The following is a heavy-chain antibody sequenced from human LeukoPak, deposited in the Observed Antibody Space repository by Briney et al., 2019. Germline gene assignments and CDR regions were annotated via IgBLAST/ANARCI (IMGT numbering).Heavy chain of an antibody. J-gene: IGHJ4*02. CDR2: INHSGST. D-gene: IGHD4-17*01. CDR3: ARDRAYGDYWPFDY. CDR1: GGSFSGYY. Sequence: SETLSLTCAVYGGSFSGYYWGWIRQPPGKGLEWIGEINHSGSTNCNPSLKSRVTISVDTSKNQFSLKLSSVTAADTAVYYCARDRAYGDYWPFDYWGQGTLVTVSS. V-gene: IGHV4-34*01.